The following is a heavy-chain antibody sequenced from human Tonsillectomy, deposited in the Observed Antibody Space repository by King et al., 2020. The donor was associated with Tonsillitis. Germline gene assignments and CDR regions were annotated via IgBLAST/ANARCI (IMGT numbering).Heavy chain of an antibody. J-gene: IGHJ4*02. CDR3: ALNFYGSGTYYKASEY. V-gene: IGHV4-39*01. Sequence: LQLQESGPGLVKPSETLSLTCTVSGGSISSSSYYWGWIRQPPGKGLGWIGTLYYSGSTYYNPSLKSRVTISVDTSKNQFSLKLSSVTAADTAVYYCALNFYGSGTYYKASEYWGQGTLVTVSS. CDR1: GGSISSSSYY. D-gene: IGHD3-10*01. CDR2: LYYSGST.